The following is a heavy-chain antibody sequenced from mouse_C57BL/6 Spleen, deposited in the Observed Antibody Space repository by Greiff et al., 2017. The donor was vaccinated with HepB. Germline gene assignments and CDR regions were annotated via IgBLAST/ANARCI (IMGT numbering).Heavy chain of an antibody. D-gene: IGHD4-1*01. Sequence: QVTLKESGPGILQSSQTLSLTCSFSGFSLSTSGMGVSWIRQPSGKGLEWLAHIYWDDDKRYNPSLKSRLTISKDTSRNQVFLKITSVDTADYVTYYCGLTGTGYFDVCGTGTTVTVSS. CDR1: GFSLSTSGMG. J-gene: IGHJ1*03. V-gene: IGHV8-12*01. CDR2: IYWDDDK. CDR3: GLTGTGYFDV.